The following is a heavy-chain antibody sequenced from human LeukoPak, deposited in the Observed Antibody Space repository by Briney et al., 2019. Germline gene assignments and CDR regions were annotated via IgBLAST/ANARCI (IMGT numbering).Heavy chain of an antibody. CDR1: GFAFSSYA. CDR2: IRDSGSST. Sequence: GGALRLSCAASGFAFSSYAMSWVRQAPGKGLEWVSAIRDSGSSTHYADSVKGRFTTSRDNSKNTLFLQMNSLRAEDTAIYYCAKYGPQDSGSSHFDYWGQGALVTVSS. CDR3: AKYGPQDSGSSHFDY. J-gene: IGHJ4*02. V-gene: IGHV3-23*01. D-gene: IGHD1-26*01.